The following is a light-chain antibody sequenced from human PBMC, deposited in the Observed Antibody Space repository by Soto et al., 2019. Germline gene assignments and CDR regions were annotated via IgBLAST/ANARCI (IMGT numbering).Light chain of an antibody. CDR1: SSDVGGHNF. V-gene: IGLV2-14*01. CDR3: SSYTSTFTWV. J-gene: IGLJ2*01. Sequence: QSALTQPASVSGSPGQSITISCTGTSSDVGGHNFVSWFQHHPGKAPKLMIYEVTNRPSGVSDRFSGSKSGNTASLTISGRQAEDEADYYCSSYTSTFTWVFGGGTKLTVL. CDR2: EVT.